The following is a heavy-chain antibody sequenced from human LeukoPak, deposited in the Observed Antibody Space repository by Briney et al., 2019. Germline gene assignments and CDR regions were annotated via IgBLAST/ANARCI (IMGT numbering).Heavy chain of an antibody. D-gene: IGHD6-13*01. V-gene: IGHV3-21*01. CDR1: GFTFSSYS. CDR3: ASAAERALFDY. J-gene: IGHJ4*02. CDR2: ISSSSSYI. Sequence: GGSLRLSCAASGFTFSSYSMNWVRQAPGKGLEWVSSISSSSSYIYYADSVKGRFTISRDNAKNSLYLQMNSLRAEDTAVYYCASAAERALFDYWGQGTMVTDSS.